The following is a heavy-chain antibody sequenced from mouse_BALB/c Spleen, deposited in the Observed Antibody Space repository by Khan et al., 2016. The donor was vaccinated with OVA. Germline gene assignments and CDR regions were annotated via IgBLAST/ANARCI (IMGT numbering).Heavy chain of an antibody. CDR2: ISYSGGT. Sequence: VQLKESGPGLVKPSQSLSLTCTVTGYSITSGYAWNWIRQFPGNKLEWMGYISYSGGTSYNPSLKSRISITRDTSKNQFFLQLNSVTTEDTATYYCARRNYYGYYFDYWGQGTPLTGSS. CDR3: ARRNYYGYYFDY. V-gene: IGHV3-2*02. D-gene: IGHD1-1*01. J-gene: IGHJ2*01. CDR1: GYSITSGYA.